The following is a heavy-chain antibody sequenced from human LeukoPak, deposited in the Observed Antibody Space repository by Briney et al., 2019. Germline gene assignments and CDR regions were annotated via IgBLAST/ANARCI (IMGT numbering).Heavy chain of an antibody. CDR1: GGSFSGYY. Sequence: KASETLSLTCAVYGGSFSGYYWSWIRQPPGKGLEWIGEINHSGGTNYNPSLKSRVTISVDTSKNQFSLKLSSVTAADTAVYYCARERDPNMITFGGVIAAIDYWGQGTLVTVSS. CDR3: ARERDPNMITFGGVIAAIDY. V-gene: IGHV4-34*01. J-gene: IGHJ4*02. CDR2: INHSGGT. D-gene: IGHD3-16*02.